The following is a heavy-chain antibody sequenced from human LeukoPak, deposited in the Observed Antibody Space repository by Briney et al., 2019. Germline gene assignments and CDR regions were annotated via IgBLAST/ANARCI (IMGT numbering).Heavy chain of an antibody. CDR3: AGDLGDGYNWNWFDP. Sequence: SETLSLTCTVSGGSISGYYWTWIRQSPGKGLEWIGYVSSTGSTNYTPSLKSRVTISLDTSKNQFSLKLRSVTAADTAVYYCAGDLGDGYNWNWFDPWGQGTLVTVSS. D-gene: IGHD5-24*01. J-gene: IGHJ5*02. CDR1: GGSISGYY. CDR2: VSSTGST. V-gene: IGHV4-59*01.